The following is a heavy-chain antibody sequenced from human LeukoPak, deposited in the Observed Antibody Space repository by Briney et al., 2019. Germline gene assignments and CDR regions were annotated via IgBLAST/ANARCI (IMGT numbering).Heavy chain of an antibody. J-gene: IGHJ5*02. CDR2: IYHSGST. Sequence: PSETLSLTCAVSGGSISSGGYSWSWIRQPPGKGLEWIGYIYHSGSTYYNPSLKSRVTISVDRSKNQFSLKLSSVTAADTAVHYCATWGLNNWFDPWGQGTLVTVSS. V-gene: IGHV4-30-2*01. CDR1: GGSISSGGYS. D-gene: IGHD3-16*01. CDR3: ATWGLNNWFDP.